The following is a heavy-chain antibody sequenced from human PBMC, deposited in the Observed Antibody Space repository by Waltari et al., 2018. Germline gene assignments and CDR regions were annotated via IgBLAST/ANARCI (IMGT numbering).Heavy chain of an antibody. CDR3: ARDRPHSGSYFDGMDV. CDR1: GYTFTGYY. J-gene: IGHJ6*02. D-gene: IGHD1-26*01. CDR2: INPNSGGT. V-gene: IGHV1-2*06. Sequence: QVQLVQSGAEVKKPGASVKVSCKASGYTFTGYYMHWVRQAPGQGLEWMGRINPNSGGTNYAQKFQGRVPMTRDTSISTAYMELSRLRSDDTAVYYCARDRPHSGSYFDGMDVWGPGTTVTVSS.